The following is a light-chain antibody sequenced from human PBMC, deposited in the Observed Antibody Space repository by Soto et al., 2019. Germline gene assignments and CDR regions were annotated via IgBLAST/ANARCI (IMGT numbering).Light chain of an antibody. J-gene: IGKJ2*01. CDR1: QSVSSY. V-gene: IGKV3-11*01. CDR3: QQRSNWPPYT. CDR2: DAS. Sequence: PGERATLSCRASQSVSSYLAWYQQKPGQAPRLLIYDASNRATGIPARFSGSGSGTDFTLTISSLEPEDFAVYYCQQRSNWPPYTFGKGTKLEIK.